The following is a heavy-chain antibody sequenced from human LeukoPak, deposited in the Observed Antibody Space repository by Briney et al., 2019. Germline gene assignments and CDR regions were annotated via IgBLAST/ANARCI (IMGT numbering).Heavy chain of an antibody. V-gene: IGHV4-38-2*01. J-gene: IGHJ4*02. Sequence: SETLSLTCAVSGYSISSGYYWGWIRQPPGKGLAWIGSIYHSGSTYYNPSLKSRVTISVDTSKNQFSLKLSSVTAADTAVYYCASGGGITMVRGVINNWGQGTLVTVSS. CDR1: GYSISSGYY. D-gene: IGHD3-10*01. CDR3: ASGGGITMVRGVINN. CDR2: IYHSGST.